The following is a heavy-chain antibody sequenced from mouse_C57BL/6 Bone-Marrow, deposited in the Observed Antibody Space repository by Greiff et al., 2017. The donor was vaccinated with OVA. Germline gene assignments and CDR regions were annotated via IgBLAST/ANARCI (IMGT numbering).Heavy chain of an antibody. V-gene: IGHV14-4*01. Sequence: VQLKESGAELVRPGASVKLSCTASGFNIKDDYMHWVKQRPEQGLEWIGWIDPENGDTEYASKFKGKATITADTSSNTAYMQLRSLTSEDTAVYYCWVGIVIDYDSSHWYFDVWGTGTAVTVSA. J-gene: IGHJ1*03. CDR3: WVGIVIDYDSSHWYFDV. CDR2: IDPENGDT. CDR1: GFNIKDDY. D-gene: IGHD1-1*01.